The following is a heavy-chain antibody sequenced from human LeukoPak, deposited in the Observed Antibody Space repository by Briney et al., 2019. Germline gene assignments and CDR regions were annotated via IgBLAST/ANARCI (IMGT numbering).Heavy chain of an antibody. Sequence: ASVKVSCKVSGYTLTELSMHWVRQAPGKGLEWMGGFDPEDGETIYAQKFQGRVTMTEDTSTDTAYMELSSPRSEDTAVYYCATVNLGQGVYYFDYWGQGTLVTVSS. CDR1: GYTLTELS. J-gene: IGHJ4*02. D-gene: IGHD6-13*01. V-gene: IGHV1-24*01. CDR2: FDPEDGET. CDR3: ATVNLGQGVYYFDY.